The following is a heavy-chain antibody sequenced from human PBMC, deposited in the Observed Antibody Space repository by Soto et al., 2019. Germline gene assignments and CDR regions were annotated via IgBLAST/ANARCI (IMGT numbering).Heavy chain of an antibody. CDR2: ISYDGSNK. V-gene: IGHV3-30*18. J-gene: IGHJ4*02. CDR1: GFTFSSYG. CDR3: AKDHYDSSGYYYLDY. Sequence: QVQLVESGGGVVQPGRSLRLSCAASGFTFSSYGMHWVRQAPGKGLEWVAVISYDGSNKYYADSVKGRFTISRDNSKNTLYMQMTSLRAEDTAVYYCAKDHYDSSGYYYLDYWGQGTLVTVSS. D-gene: IGHD3-22*01.